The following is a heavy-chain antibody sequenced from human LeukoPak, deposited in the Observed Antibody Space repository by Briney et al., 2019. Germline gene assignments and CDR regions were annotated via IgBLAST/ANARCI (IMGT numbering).Heavy chain of an antibody. D-gene: IGHD3-22*01. V-gene: IGHV1-46*01. CDR2: INPSGGST. Sequence: GASVKVSCKASGYTFSSYYMHWVRQAPGQGLEWMGIINPSGGSTKYAQKFQGRVTMTRDTSTSTVYMELSSLRSEDTAVYYCARDNSSGPQVYWGQGTLVTVS. CDR1: GYTFSSYY. J-gene: IGHJ4*02. CDR3: ARDNSSGPQVY.